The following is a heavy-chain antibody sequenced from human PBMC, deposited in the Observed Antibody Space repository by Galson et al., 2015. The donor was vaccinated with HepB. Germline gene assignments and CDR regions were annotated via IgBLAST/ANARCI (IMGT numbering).Heavy chain of an antibody. J-gene: IGHJ4*02. CDR1: GFTFSIYA. D-gene: IGHD2-15*01. Sequence: SLRLSCAASGFTFSIYALSWVRQAPGKGLEWVSGISGHGDYTFYVDSVKGRFTISRDNSKNTLYLQMNSLRAEDTAVDYFTVPSPLGFCTGGSCGPPDSFDYWGQGTLVTVSS. V-gene: IGHV3-23*01. CDR2: ISGHGDYT. CDR3: TVPSPLGFCTGGSCGPPDSFDY.